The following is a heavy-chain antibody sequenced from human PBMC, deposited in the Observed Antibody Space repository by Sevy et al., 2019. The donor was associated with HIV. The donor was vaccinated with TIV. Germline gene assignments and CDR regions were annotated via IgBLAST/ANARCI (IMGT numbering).Heavy chain of an antibody. J-gene: IGHJ4*02. D-gene: IGHD6-19*01. Sequence: ASVKVSCKASGGTFSSYGISWVRQAPGQGLEWMGGIIPILGTVNYAQKFQGRVTITADESTKTAYMELISLRSEDTAVYYCARGGGNGWYYFDYWGQETLVTFSS. CDR3: ARGGGNGWYYFDY. CDR1: GGTFSSYG. CDR2: IIPILGTV. V-gene: IGHV1-69*13.